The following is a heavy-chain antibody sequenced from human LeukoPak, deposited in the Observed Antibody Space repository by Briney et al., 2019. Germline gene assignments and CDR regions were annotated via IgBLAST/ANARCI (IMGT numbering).Heavy chain of an antibody. CDR3: ARDHYYYYDSSGYYYVTDGNWFDP. Sequence: KTGGSLRLSCAASGFTFSDYYMSWIRQAPGKGLEWVSYISSSGSTIYYADSVKGRFTISRDNAKNSLYLQMNSLRAEDTAVYYCARDHYYYYDSSGYYYVTDGNWFDPWGQGTLVTVSS. V-gene: IGHV3-11*01. D-gene: IGHD3-22*01. CDR2: ISSSGSTI. CDR1: GFTFSDYY. J-gene: IGHJ5*02.